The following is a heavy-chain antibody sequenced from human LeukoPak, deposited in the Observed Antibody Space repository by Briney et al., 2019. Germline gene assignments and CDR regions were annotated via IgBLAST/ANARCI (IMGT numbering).Heavy chain of an antibody. CDR1: GGSISSYY. J-gene: IGHJ4*02. CDR3: ASVEDGYFDY. D-gene: IGHD5-24*01. CDR2: IYYSGST. V-gene: IGHV4-59*08. Sequence: PSETLSLTCTVSGGSISSYYWSWIRQPPGKGLEWIGYIYYSGSTNYNPSLKSRVTISVDTSKNQFSLKLSSVTAADTAVYYCASVEDGYFDYWGQGTLVTVST.